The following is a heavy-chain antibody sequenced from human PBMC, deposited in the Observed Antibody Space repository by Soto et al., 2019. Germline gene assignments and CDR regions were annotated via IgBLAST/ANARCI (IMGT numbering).Heavy chain of an antibody. CDR3: AREGNKGGGYFNYFDY. CDR2: INAGNGNT. J-gene: IGHJ4*02. Sequence: GASVKVSCKASGYTFTSYAMHWVRQAPGQRLEWMGWINAGNGNTKYSQKFQGRVTITRDTSASTAYMELSSLRSEDTAVYYCAREGNKGGGYFNYFDYWGQGTLVTVSS. V-gene: IGHV1-3*01. CDR1: GYTFTSYA. D-gene: IGHD3-22*01.